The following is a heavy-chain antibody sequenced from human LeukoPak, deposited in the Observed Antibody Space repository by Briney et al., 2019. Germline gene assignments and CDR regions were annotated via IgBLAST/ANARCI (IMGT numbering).Heavy chain of an antibody. CDR1: GGTFSSYA. D-gene: IGHD3-10*01. J-gene: IGHJ4*02. Sequence: GASVKVSCKASGGTFSSYAISWVRQAPGQGLEWMGRIIPILGIANYAQKFQGRVTITADKSTSTAYMELSSLRSDDTAVYYCARDKPMVRGVADYWGQGTLVTVSS. V-gene: IGHV1-69*04. CDR2: IIPILGIA. CDR3: ARDKPMVRGVADY.